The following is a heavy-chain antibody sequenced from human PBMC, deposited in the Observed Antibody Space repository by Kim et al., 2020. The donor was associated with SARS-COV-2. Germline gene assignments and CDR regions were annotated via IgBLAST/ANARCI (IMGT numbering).Heavy chain of an antibody. CDR3: AKSDYYDSSGYYYPILDY. CDR2: ISGSGGST. Sequence: GGSLRLSCAASGFTFSSYAMSWVRQAPGKGLEWVSAISGSGGSTYYADSVKGRFTISRDNSKNTLYLQMNSLRAEDTAVYYCAKSDYYDSSGYYYPILDYWGQETLVTVSS. J-gene: IGHJ4*02. D-gene: IGHD3-22*01. CDR1: GFTFSSYA. V-gene: IGHV3-23*01.